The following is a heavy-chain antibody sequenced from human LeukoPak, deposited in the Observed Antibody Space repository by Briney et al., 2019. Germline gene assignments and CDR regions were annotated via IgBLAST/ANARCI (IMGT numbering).Heavy chain of an antibody. CDR1: GFTFDDYG. CDR2: INWNGGST. Sequence: PGGSLRLSCAASGFTFDDYGMSWVCQAPGKGLEWVSGINWNGGSTGYADSVKGRFTISRDNAKNSLYLQMNSLRAEDTALYYCARYISDAHTFDYWGQGTLVTVSS. J-gene: IGHJ4*02. CDR3: ARYISDAHTFDY. D-gene: IGHD5-12*01. V-gene: IGHV3-20*04.